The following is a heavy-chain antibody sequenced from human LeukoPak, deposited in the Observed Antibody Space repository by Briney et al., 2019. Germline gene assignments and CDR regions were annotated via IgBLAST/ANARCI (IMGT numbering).Heavy chain of an antibody. Sequence: PGGSLRLSCEGSAFIFSGHWMNWVRQTPGKGLEWVASIKEDGSERQYVDSVKGRFTISRDNAKNSLYLQMDSLRDEDTAVYYCARDRDYAFDYWGQGTLVTVSS. CDR1: AFIFSGHW. D-gene: IGHD4-17*01. V-gene: IGHV3-7*01. J-gene: IGHJ4*02. CDR3: ARDRDYAFDY. CDR2: IKEDGSER.